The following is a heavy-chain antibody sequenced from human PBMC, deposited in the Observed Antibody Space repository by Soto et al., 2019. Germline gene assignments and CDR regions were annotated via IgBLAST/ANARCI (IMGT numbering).Heavy chain of an antibody. J-gene: IGHJ3*02. CDR1: GGSFSGYY. Sequence: SETLSLTCAVYGGSFSGYYWSWIRQPPGKGLEWIGEINHSGSTNYNPSLKSRVTISVDTSKNQFSLKLSSVTAADTAVYYCARGLGAITMIVVNAFDIWGQGTMVTVSS. D-gene: IGHD3-22*01. CDR2: INHSGST. V-gene: IGHV4-34*01. CDR3: ARGLGAITMIVVNAFDI.